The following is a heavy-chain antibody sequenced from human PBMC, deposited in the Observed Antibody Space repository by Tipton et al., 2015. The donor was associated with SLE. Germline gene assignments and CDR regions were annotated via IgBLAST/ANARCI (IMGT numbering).Heavy chain of an antibody. CDR3: ARDPVGSSGVRVAYGMDV. V-gene: IGHV4-59*01. CDR1: GGSISNYY. D-gene: IGHD2-8*01. Sequence: GLVKPSETLSLTCTVSGGSISNYYWSWIRQPPGKGLQWIGYVYYSGSTNYNPSLKSRVTISVDTSKNQFSLSLSSVTAADTAVYYCARDPVGSSGVRVAYGMDVWGQGTPVTVSS. J-gene: IGHJ6*02. CDR2: VYYSGST.